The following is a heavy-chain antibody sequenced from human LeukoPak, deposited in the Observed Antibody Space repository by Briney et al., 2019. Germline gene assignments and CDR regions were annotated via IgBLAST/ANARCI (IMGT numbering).Heavy chain of an antibody. CDR1: GYTFTRHG. CDR3: ARAPSSSGNYYLQFDY. CDR2: ISAYNGHT. Sequence: ASVKVSCKASGYTFTRHGVTWVRQAPGQGLEWMGWISAYNGHTNYAQKLQGRVTMTTDTSTSTAYMELRSLRSDDTAVYYCARAPSSSGNYYLQFDYWGQGTLVTVSS. V-gene: IGHV1-18*01. J-gene: IGHJ4*02. D-gene: IGHD1-26*01.